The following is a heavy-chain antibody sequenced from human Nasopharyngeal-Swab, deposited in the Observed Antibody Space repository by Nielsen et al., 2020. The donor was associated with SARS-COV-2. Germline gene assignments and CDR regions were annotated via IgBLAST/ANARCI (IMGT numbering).Heavy chain of an antibody. CDR2: ISGDGSST. Sequence: GGSLRLSCVASGFTFSSFWLPWVRQVPGKGLVWISRISGDGSSTSYADSVKGRLTISRDNAKNTLYLQINTLTGEDTAVYHCARGSGPHGSWDYWGQGTLVTVSS. CDR3: ARGSGPHGSWDY. D-gene: IGHD1-26*01. CDR1: GFTFSSFW. V-gene: IGHV3-74*01. J-gene: IGHJ4*02.